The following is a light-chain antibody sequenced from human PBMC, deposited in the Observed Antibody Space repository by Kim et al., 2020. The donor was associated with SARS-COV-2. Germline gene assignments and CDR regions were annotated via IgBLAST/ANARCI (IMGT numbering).Light chain of an antibody. CDR3: QQYDRSPLT. CDR2: GAS. V-gene: IGKV3-20*01. Sequence: STGDSAALSCGASQSVITNYLAWYQQKPGQAPRLLIDGASNRATGIPDRFSGSGSGTDFTLTISRLEPEDFAVYYCQQYDRSPLTFGGGTKVDIK. CDR1: QSVITNY. J-gene: IGKJ4*01.